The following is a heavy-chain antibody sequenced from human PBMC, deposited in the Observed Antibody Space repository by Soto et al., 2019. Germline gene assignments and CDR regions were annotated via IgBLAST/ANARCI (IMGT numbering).Heavy chain of an antibody. D-gene: IGHD3-10*01. CDR1: GGCGRSENYY. CDR3: ASEIPRDGSNFGSGAMDV. J-gene: IGHJ6*02. V-gene: IGHV4-61*01. Sequence: PSETLSLTGSVSGGCGRSENYYWSWIRQPPGKGLEWIGFISNSENTKYNPSLKSRVNLSLDTSKKQFSLKLNSVPAADTAVYSCASEIPRDGSNFGSGAMDVWGQGTTGTVS. CDR2: ISNSENT.